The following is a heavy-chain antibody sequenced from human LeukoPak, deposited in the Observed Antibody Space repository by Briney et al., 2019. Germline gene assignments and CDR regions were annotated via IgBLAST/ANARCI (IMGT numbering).Heavy chain of an antibody. CDR1: GYTFTSYG. V-gene: IGHV1-18*01. J-gene: IGHJ4*02. Sequence: APVKVSCKASGYTFTSYGISWVRQAPGQGLEWMGWISAYNGNTNYAQKLPGRVTMTTDTSTSTAYMELRSLRSDDTAVYYCARELKEDCSGGSCYFDYWGQGTLVTVSS. D-gene: IGHD2-15*01. CDR2: ISAYNGNT. CDR3: ARELKEDCSGGSCYFDY.